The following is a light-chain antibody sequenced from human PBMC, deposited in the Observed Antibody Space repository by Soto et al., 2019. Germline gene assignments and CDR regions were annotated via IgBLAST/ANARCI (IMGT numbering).Light chain of an antibody. CDR1: QSLVYSDGNTY. CDR3: MQGTHWPPT. J-gene: IGKJ1*01. Sequence: DVGMTQSPLSLPVTLGQPASISCRSSQSLVYSDGNTYLNWFQQRPGQSPRRLLYKISNRDSGVPDRFSGSGSDTDFTLKISRVEAEDVGVDYCMQGTHWPPTFGQGTKVEIK. V-gene: IGKV2-30*01. CDR2: KIS.